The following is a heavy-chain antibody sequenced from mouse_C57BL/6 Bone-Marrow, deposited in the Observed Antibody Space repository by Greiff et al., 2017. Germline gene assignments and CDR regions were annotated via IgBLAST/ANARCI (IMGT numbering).Heavy chain of an antibody. CDR1: GYTFTSYW. CDR3: ARGVIAVESWFAY. Sequence: VQLQQPGAELVMPGASVKLSCKASGYTFTSYWMHWVKQRPGQGLEWIGEIDPSASYTNYNQKFKGKSTLTVDKSSSTAYLQLRRLTSEDSAVXYCARGVIAVESWFAYWGQGTLVTVSA. V-gene: IGHV1-69*01. D-gene: IGHD1-1*01. J-gene: IGHJ3*01. CDR2: IDPSASYT.